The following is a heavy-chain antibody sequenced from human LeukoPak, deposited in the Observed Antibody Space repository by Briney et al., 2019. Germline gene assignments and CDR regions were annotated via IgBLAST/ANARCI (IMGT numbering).Heavy chain of an antibody. CDR1: GGSISSGNW. Sequence: SETLSLTCAVSGGSISSGNWWNWVRQSPGKGLEWIGEIYHSGSTKYNPSLKSRVTISVDTSKNQFSLKLSSVTAADTAAYYCARDQRSKWELLLPFDYWGQGTLVTVSS. CDR3: ARDQRSKWELLLPFDY. D-gene: IGHD1-26*01. CDR2: IYHSGST. J-gene: IGHJ4*02. V-gene: IGHV4-4*02.